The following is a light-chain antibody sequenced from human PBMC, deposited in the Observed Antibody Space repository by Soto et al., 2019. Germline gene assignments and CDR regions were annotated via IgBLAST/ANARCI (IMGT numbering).Light chain of an antibody. CDR3: QSAVSSGTYLAV. V-gene: IGLV3-25*03. CDR1: ALPKQY. Sequence: SYELTQPPSVSVSPGQTARITCSGDALPKQYAYWYQQKPGQAPVLVIYKDSERPSGIPERFSGSSSGTTVTLTISGVQAEDEADYYCQSAVSSGTYLAVFGGGTQLTVL. J-gene: IGLJ7*01. CDR2: KDS.